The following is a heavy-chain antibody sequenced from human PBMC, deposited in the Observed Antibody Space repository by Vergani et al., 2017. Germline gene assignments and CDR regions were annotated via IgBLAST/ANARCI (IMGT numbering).Heavy chain of an antibody. D-gene: IGHD3-22*01. V-gene: IGHV4-39*01. CDR2: IYYSGST. J-gene: IGHJ4*02. CDR1: GGSISSSSYY. Sequence: QLQLQESGPGLVKPSETLSLTCTVSGGSISSSSYYWGWIRQPPGKGLEWIVSIYYSGSTYYNPSLKSPVTISVDTSKNQFYLKLSSVTAADTAVYYCARQVSESNMIVVATAQFFDYWGQGTLVTVSS. CDR3: ARQVSESNMIVVATAQFFDY.